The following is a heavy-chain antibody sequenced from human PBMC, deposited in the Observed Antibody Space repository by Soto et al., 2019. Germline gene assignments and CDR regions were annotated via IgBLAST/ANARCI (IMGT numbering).Heavy chain of an antibody. D-gene: IGHD1-26*01. J-gene: IGHJ4*02. Sequence: SETLSLTCTVSGGSISSGGYYWSWIRQHPGKGLEWIGYIYYSGSTYYNPSLKSRVTISVDTSKNQFSLKLSSVTAADTAVYYCARGRSPRVESYYFDYWGQGTLVNVSS. CDR2: IYYSGST. V-gene: IGHV4-31*02. CDR1: GGSISSGGYY. CDR3: ARGRSPRVESYYFDY.